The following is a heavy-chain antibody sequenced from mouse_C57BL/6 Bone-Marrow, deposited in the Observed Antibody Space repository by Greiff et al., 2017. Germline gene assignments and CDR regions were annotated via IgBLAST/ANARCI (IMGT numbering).Heavy chain of an antibody. CDR2: ISGGGGNT. Sequence: EVMLVESGGGLVKPGGSLKLSCAASGFTFSSYTMSWVRQTPEKRLEWVATISGGGGNTYYPDSVKGRFTISRDNAKNTLYLQMSSLRSEDTALYYCARRSPIGGYYYGPFAYWGQGTLVTVSA. CDR3: ARRSPIGGYYYGPFAY. V-gene: IGHV5-9*01. D-gene: IGHD1-1*01. J-gene: IGHJ3*01. CDR1: GFTFSSYT.